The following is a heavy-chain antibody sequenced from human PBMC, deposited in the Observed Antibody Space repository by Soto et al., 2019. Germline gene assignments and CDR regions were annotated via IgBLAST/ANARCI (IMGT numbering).Heavy chain of an antibody. Sequence: ASVKVSCKASGYTFTSYGIHWVRQAPGQRLEWMGWINAANGDTKYSPKFQGRVTITRDTSASTAYMELSNLRSEDTAVYYCVRRHVSATGIDWFGRWGQGTLVTVSS. J-gene: IGHJ5*02. CDR1: GYTFTSYG. CDR2: INAANGDT. CDR3: VRRHVSATGIDWFGR. D-gene: IGHD6-13*01. V-gene: IGHV1-3*01.